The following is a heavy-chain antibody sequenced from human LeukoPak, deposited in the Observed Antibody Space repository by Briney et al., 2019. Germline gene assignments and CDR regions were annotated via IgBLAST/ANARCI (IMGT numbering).Heavy chain of an antibody. CDR3: AVGRDIRVAGPGGYFDY. CDR1: GFPFHNYW. V-gene: IGHV3-7*03. Sequence: GGSLRPSCAASGFPFHNYWMTWVRQAPGKGLEWVAQVNQDGSEAHYADSVKARFTISRDNAKNSLSLQMNSLTADDTAVNFCAVGRDIRVAGPGGYFDYWGQGTLVAVSS. CDR2: VNQDGSEA. J-gene: IGHJ4*02. D-gene: IGHD6-19*01.